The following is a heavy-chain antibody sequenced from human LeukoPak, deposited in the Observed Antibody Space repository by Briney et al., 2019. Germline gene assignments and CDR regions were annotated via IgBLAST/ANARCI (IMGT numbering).Heavy chain of an antibody. J-gene: IGHJ3*02. CDR3: ARGGYNYAFDI. CDR1: GFTFGSYA. V-gene: IGHV3-30*04. Sequence: PGRSLRLSCAASGFTFGSYAMHWVRQAPGKGLEWVAVISYDGSNKYYADSVKGRFTISRDNAKNSLYLQMNSLRAEDTAVYYCARGGYNYAFDIWGKGTMVTVSS. D-gene: IGHD5-24*01. CDR2: ISYDGSNK.